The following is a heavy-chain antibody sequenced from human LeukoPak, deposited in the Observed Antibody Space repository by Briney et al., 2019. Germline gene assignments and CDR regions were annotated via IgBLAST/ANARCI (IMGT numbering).Heavy chain of an antibody. J-gene: IGHJ4*02. CDR1: GGSFSGYY. CDR3: GXXXXXSVRRWLQLSPSFDY. Sequence: SETLSLTCAVYGGSFSGYYWSWIRQPPGKGLEWIGEINHSGSTNYYPSLKSRVTISVDTSKNQFSLKLSSVTAADTAEYYFGXXXXXSVRRWLQLSPSFDYWGQGTLVTVSS. CDR2: INHSGST. D-gene: IGHD5-24*01. V-gene: IGHV4-34*01.